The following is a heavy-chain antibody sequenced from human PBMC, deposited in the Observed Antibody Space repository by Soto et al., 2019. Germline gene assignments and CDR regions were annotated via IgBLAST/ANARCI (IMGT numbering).Heavy chain of an antibody. CDR1: GGSITSYL. J-gene: IGHJ3*01. CDR2: TSYTGNT. CDR3: ARPLYYDILTAPGL. V-gene: IGHV4-59*01. D-gene: IGHD3-9*01. Sequence: ASETLSLTCIVSGGSITSYLWSWIRQFPGKGLEWIAYTSYTGNTNYNPSLQSRVTISIDTSKNQLSLKMTSMTAADTAVYYCARPLYYDILTAPGLWGQGTMVTVSS.